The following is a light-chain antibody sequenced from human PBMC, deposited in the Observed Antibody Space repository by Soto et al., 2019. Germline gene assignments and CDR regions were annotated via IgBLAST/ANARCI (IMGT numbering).Light chain of an antibody. CDR2: AAS. Sequence: DIQMTQSPSSLSASVGDKVTITCRASQSISSYLNWYQQKPGKAPKLLIYAASSLQSGVPSRFSSSGSGTDFTLTINSLQPEDFATYYCQQSYSTPLTFGGGTKVEIK. CDR3: QQSYSTPLT. V-gene: IGKV1-39*01. J-gene: IGKJ4*01. CDR1: QSISSY.